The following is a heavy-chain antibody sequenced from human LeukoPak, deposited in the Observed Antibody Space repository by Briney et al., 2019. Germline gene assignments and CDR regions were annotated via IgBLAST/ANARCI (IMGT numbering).Heavy chain of an antibody. V-gene: IGHV4-34*01. Sequence: SETLSLTCAVYGGSFSGYYWSWIRQPPGKGLEWIGEINHSGTTNYHPFLESRVTISVDTSKNQFSLKVNSVTAADTAIYYCARRRAHYYDSSGYYSRPQKTFDIWGQGTMVTVSS. J-gene: IGHJ3*02. CDR2: INHSGTT. CDR3: ARRRAHYYDSSGYYSRPQKTFDI. CDR1: GGSFSGYY. D-gene: IGHD3-22*01.